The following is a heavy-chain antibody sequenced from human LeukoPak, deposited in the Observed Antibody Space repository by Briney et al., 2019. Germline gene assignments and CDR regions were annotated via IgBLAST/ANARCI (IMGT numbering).Heavy chain of an antibody. V-gene: IGHV4-38-2*02. CDR1: GYSISSGYY. CDR3: ARDGDTGYYDSSGYYRV. J-gene: IGHJ4*02. D-gene: IGHD3-22*01. CDR2: IYHSGST. Sequence: SETLSLTCTVSGYSISSGYYWGWMRQPPGKGLEWIGSIYHSGSTYYNPSLKSRVTISVDTSKNQFSLKLSSVTAADTAVYYCARDGDTGYYDSSGYYRVWGQGTLVTVSS.